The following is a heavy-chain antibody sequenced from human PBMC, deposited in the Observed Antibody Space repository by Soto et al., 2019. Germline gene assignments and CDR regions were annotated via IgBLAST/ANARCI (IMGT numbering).Heavy chain of an antibody. J-gene: IGHJ4*02. D-gene: IGHD6-13*01. Sequence: EVQLVESGGGLVQPGGSLRLSCAASGFTFSSYSMNWVRQAPGKGLEWVSYISSSSSTIYYADSVKGRFTISRDNAKNSLYLQMNSLRAEDTAVYYCARANKSPAAGMDFDYWGQGTLVTVSS. V-gene: IGHV3-48*01. CDR3: ARANKSPAAGMDFDY. CDR1: GFTFSSYS. CDR2: ISSSSSTI.